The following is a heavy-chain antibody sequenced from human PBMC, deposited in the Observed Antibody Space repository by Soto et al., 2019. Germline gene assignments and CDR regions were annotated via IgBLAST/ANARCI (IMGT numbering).Heavy chain of an antibody. D-gene: IGHD6-13*01. J-gene: IGHJ5*02. V-gene: IGHV1-8*01. CDR1: GYTFTSYD. CDR3: ARERSAAGTGWFDP. CDR2: MNPNSGST. Sequence: QVQLVQSGAEVKKPGASVKVSCKASGYTFTSYDINWVRQATGQGLEWMGWMNPNSGSTGYAQKFWGRVTMTRNTSISTAYMELRSLRPELTAVYYFARERSAAGTGWFDPWGQGTLVTVSS.